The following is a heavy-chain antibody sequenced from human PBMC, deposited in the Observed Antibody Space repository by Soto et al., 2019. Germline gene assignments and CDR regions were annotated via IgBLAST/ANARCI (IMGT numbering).Heavy chain of an antibody. CDR1: GFSLSDYY. CDR3: ATTRGDSSGVYYFDS. CDR2: ISSSGSTR. Sequence: QVQLVESGGVLVKPGRSLRLSCAASGFSLSDYYMSWIRQAPGKGLEWVSYISSSGSTRYYADSVMGRFAISRDNPKNSLYLQMNSLRGGDTALYYCATTRGDSSGVYYFDSWGQGTLVTVSS. V-gene: IGHV3-11*01. J-gene: IGHJ4*02. D-gene: IGHD3-22*01.